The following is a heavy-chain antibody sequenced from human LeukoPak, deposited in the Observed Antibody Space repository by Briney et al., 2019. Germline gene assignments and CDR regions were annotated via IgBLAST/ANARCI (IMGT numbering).Heavy chain of an antibody. CDR3: ARKAVGATHDAFDI. J-gene: IGHJ3*02. CDR1: GGTFSSYA. D-gene: IGHD1-26*01. Sequence: SVKVSCKASGGTFSSYAISWVRQAPGQGLEWMGGIIPIFGTANYAQKFQGRVTITADKSTSTAYMELSGLRSEDTAVYYCARKAVGATHDAFDIWGQGTMVTVSS. V-gene: IGHV1-69*06. CDR2: IIPIFGTA.